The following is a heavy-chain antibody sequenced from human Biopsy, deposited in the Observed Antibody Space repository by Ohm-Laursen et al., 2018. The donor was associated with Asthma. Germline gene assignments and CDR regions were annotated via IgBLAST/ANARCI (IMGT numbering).Heavy chain of an antibody. V-gene: IGHV1-69*13. CDR1: GGTFNTYV. D-gene: IGHD2-2*01. CDR3: ARKAGSCISRTCYSLDF. CDR2: INSVFGTT. Sequence: ASVKVSCKSLGGTFNTYVIGWVRQAPGQGLEWMGGINSVFGTTTYPRKFQDRVTITADDSTSTVYMELSSLRSEDTAVYYCARKAGSCISRTCYSLDFWGQGALVTVSS. J-gene: IGHJ4*02.